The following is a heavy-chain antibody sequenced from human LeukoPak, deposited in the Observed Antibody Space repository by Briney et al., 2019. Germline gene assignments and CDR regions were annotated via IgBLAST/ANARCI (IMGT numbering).Heavy chain of an antibody. V-gene: IGHV3-23*01. CDR1: GFTFSSYA. D-gene: IGHD4-17*01. CDR3: AKELTTVTTRYFQH. CDR2: ISGSGAGT. Sequence: GGSLRLSCAASGFTFSSYAMSWARQAPGKGLEWVSAISGSGAGTYYADSVKGRFTISRDNSKNTLYLQMNSLRAEDTAVYYCAKELTTVTTRYFQHWGQGTLVTVSS. J-gene: IGHJ1*01.